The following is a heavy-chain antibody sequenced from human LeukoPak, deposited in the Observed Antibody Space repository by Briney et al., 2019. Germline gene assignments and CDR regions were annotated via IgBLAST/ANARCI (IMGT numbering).Heavy chain of an antibody. CDR1: GFTFSSYA. D-gene: IGHD3-22*01. V-gene: IGHV3-53*01. CDR3: ARVLDSSGYY. CDR2: IYSGGST. Sequence: GGSLRLSCAASGFTFSSYAMHWVRQAPGKGLEWVSVIYSGGSTYCADSVKGRFTISRDNSKNTLYLQMNSLRAEDTAVYYCARVLDSSGYYSGQGTLVTVSS. J-gene: IGHJ4*02.